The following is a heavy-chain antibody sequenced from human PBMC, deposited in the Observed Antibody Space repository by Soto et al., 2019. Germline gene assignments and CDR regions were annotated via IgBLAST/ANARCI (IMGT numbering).Heavy chain of an antibody. V-gene: IGHV1-2*02. D-gene: IGHD3-3*01. CDR2: IDPDRGGT. J-gene: IGHJ4*02. Sequence: QVLLAQSGAEVKKPGASVKVSCKASGYTFTGYSIEWLRQAPGQGLEWMAWIDPDRGGTDYAQKFQGRVTVTRDTSKDTTYMELRSLSSDDTAVYYCARAINGIFGLPDWGQGTLVTVSS. CDR3: ARAINGIFGLPD. CDR1: GYTFTGYS.